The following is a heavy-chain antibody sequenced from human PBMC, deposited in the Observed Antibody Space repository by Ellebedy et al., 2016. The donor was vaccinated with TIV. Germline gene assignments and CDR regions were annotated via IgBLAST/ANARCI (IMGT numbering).Heavy chain of an antibody. CDR3: ARGVGISGTTYNWLDP. CDR2: ITSDGSNK. Sequence: GESLKISCAASGFTFGTSGLHWVRQAPGKGLEWVAFITSDGSNKNYAYSVKGRFTISRHNSKNTLYLQMNSLGPEDTAVYDCARGVGISGTTYNWLDPWGQGTLVTGSS. J-gene: IGHJ5*02. CDR1: GFTFGTSG. D-gene: IGHD1-7*01. V-gene: IGHV3-30-3*01.